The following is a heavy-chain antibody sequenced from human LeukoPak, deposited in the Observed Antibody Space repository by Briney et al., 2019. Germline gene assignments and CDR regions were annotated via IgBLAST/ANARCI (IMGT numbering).Heavy chain of an antibody. J-gene: IGHJ4*02. CDR3: ARGAGYDYPYYFDY. CDR2: IYGGGNI. CDR1: GFTVSSNY. Sequence: GGSLRLSCAASGFTVSSNYMNWVRQAPGKGLEWVSVIYGGGNIYYADSVKGRFTISRDNSKNTLYLQMNSLRAEDTAVYYCARGAGYDYPYYFDYWGQGTLVTVSS. D-gene: IGHD5-12*01. V-gene: IGHV3-53*01.